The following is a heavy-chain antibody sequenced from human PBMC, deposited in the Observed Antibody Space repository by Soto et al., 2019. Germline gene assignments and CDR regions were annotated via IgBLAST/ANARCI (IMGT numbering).Heavy chain of an antibody. D-gene: IGHD3-10*01. CDR2: IYSRGNT. CDR3: ERLGSGSASPEFDY. J-gene: IGHJ4*02. Sequence: SETLSLTCTVSGGSISGYYWNWIRQPPGKGLEWIGYIYSRGNTNYNPSLRSRVTISLDTSNNQFSLKLNSVAAADTAVYYCERLGSGSASPEFDYWGQGMLVTVSS. V-gene: IGHV4-59*08. CDR1: GGSISGYY.